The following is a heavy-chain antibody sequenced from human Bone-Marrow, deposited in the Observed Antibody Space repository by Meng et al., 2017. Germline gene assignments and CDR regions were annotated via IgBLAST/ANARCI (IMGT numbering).Heavy chain of an antibody. CDR3: ARSYDDPVGAFDI. CDR2: IIPIFGTA. D-gene: IGHD3-22*01. CDR1: GGTFSSYA. J-gene: IGHJ3*02. Sequence: SVKVSCKASGGTFSSYAISWVRQAPGQGLEWMGGIIPIFGTANYAQKFQGRVTITTDESTSTAYMELSSLRSEDTAVYYYARSYDDPVGAFDIWGQGTMVTVSS. V-gene: IGHV1-69*05.